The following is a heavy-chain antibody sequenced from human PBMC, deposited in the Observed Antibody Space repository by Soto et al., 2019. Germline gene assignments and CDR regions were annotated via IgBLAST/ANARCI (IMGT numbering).Heavy chain of an antibody. J-gene: IGHJ6*03. CDR3: ALNGEKYSGYPEVSSDYYMDG. CDR2: ISGNSGST. V-gene: IGHV3-9*01. Sequence: PGGSLRLSCAASGFTFDDYAMHWVRQAPGKGLEWVSGISGNSGSTGYADSVKGRFTISRDNSKNSLYLQMNSLRAEDTAVYYCALNGEKYSGYPEVSSDYYMDGLGKGTTVTVSS. D-gene: IGHD5-12*01. CDR1: GFTFDDYA.